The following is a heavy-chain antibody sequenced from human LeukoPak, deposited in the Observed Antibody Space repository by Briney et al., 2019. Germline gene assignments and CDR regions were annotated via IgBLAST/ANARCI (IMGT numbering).Heavy chain of an antibody. CDR1: GGSISSYY. CDR2: IYYSGST. Sequence: SETLSLTCTVSGGSISSYYWSWIRQPPGKGLEWIGYIYYSGSTNYNPFLKSRVTISVDTSKNQFSLKLSSVTAADTAVYYCARSGRIAAAGYYGMDVWGQGTTVTVSS. J-gene: IGHJ6*02. V-gene: IGHV4-59*08. CDR3: ARSGRIAAAGYYGMDV. D-gene: IGHD6-13*01.